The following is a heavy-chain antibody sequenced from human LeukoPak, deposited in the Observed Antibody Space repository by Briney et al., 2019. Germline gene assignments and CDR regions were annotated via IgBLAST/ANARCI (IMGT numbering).Heavy chain of an antibody. CDR1: GFTLSSYE. Sequence: GGSLRLSCAASGFTLSSYEMNWVRQAPGKGLEWVSYISSSGSTIYYADSVKGRFTISRDNAKNSLYLQMNSLRAEDTAVYYCAREGDSCTNGVCYRKVDYWGQGTLVTVSS. J-gene: IGHJ4*02. D-gene: IGHD2-8*01. CDR2: ISSSGSTI. V-gene: IGHV3-48*03. CDR3: AREGDSCTNGVCYRKVDY.